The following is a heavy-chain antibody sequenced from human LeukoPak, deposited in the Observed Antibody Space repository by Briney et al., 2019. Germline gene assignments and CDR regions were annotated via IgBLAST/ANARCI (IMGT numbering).Heavy chain of an antibody. J-gene: IGHJ5*02. V-gene: IGHV3-53*01. CDR2: IYSGGST. CDR1: GFTVSSNY. Sequence: GGSLRLSCAASGFTVSSNYMSWVRQAPGKGLECVSHIYSGGSTYYSDSSKGRFTMSREDSKNTMYLKMNSLRAGDTAVYYCARGGGSGSYYTEFDPWGQGTLVTVSS. CDR3: ARGGGSGSYYTEFDP. D-gene: IGHD3-10*01.